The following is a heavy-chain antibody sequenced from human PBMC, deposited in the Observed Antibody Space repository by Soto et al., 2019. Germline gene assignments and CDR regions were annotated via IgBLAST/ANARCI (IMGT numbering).Heavy chain of an antibody. CDR2: IVVGSGNT. D-gene: IGHD5-12*01. CDR3: AADLYSGYDLYYYYGMDV. J-gene: IGHJ6*02. Sequence: GASVKVSCKASGFTFTSSAVQWVRQARGQRLEWIGWIVVGSGNTNYAQKFQERVTITRDMSTSTAYMELSSLRSEDTAVYYCAADLYSGYDLYYYYGMDVWGQGTTVTVSS. V-gene: IGHV1-58*01. CDR1: GFTFTSSA.